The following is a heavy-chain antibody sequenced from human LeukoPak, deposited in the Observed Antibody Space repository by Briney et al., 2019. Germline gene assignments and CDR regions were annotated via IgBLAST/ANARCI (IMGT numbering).Heavy chain of an antibody. J-gene: IGHJ3*02. V-gene: IGHV1-46*01. D-gene: IGHD2-2*01. CDR3: ARPVGISSYCSSTSCKGAFDI. Sequence: ASVKVSCKASGYTFTSYYMHWVRQAPGQGLEWMGIINPSGGSTSYAQKFQGRVTMTRDTSTSTVYMELSSLRSEDTAVYYCARPVGISSYCSSTSCKGAFDIWGQGTMVTVSS. CDR2: INPSGGST. CDR1: GYTFTSYY.